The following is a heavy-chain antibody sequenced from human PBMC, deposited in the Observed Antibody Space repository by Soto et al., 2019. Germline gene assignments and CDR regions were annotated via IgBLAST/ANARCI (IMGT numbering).Heavy chain of an antibody. J-gene: IGHJ6*03. D-gene: IGHD3-3*01. CDR2: INPNSGGT. CDR3: ARAPPGRIFGVVPGYMDV. CDR1: GYTFTGYY. Sequence: GASVKVSCKASGYTFTGYYMHWVRQAPGQGLEWMGWINPNSGGTNYAQKFQGWVTMTRDTSISTAYMELSRLRSDDTAVYYCARAPPGRIFGVVPGYMDVWGKGTTVTVSS. V-gene: IGHV1-2*04.